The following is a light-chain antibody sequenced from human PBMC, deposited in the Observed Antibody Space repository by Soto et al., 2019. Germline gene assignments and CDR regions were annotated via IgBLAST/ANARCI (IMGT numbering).Light chain of an antibody. V-gene: IGLV2-14*01. CDR2: EVS. Sequence: QSALTQPASVSGSPGRSITISFTGTSSDVGGYNYVSWYQQHPGKAPKLMIYEVSNRPSGVSNRFSGSKSGNTASLTISGLQAEDEADYYCSSYTSSSTYVFGTGTKVTVL. CDR3: SSYTSSSTYV. J-gene: IGLJ1*01. CDR1: SSDVGGYNY.